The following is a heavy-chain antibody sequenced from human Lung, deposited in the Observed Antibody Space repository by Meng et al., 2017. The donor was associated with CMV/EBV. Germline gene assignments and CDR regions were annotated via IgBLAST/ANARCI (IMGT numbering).Heavy chain of an antibody. CDR3: ASAISEIAARRVLDY. J-gene: IGHJ4*02. D-gene: IGHD6-6*01. Sequence: GGSXRLXXAASGFTFSSYAMHWVRQDPGKGLEWVAVISYDGSNKYYADSVKGRFTISRDNSKNTLYLQMNSLRAEDTAVYYCASAISEIAARRVLDYWGQGXLVTVSS. V-gene: IGHV3-30*04. CDR2: ISYDGSNK. CDR1: GFTFSSYA.